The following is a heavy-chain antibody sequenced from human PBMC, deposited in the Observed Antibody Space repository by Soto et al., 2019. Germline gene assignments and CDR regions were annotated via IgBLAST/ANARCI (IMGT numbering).Heavy chain of an antibody. CDR1: GGSIGSGGYY. J-gene: IGHJ6*02. CDR2: IYYSGST. V-gene: IGHV4-31*03. Sequence: PSETLSLTCTVSGGSIGSGGYYWSWIRQHPGKGLEWIGCIYYSGSTYYNPSLKSRVTISVDTSKNQFSLKLSSVTAADTAVYYCARDYGGATGYYYYGMDVWGQGTTVTVSS. CDR3: ARDYGGATGYYYYGMDV. D-gene: IGHD1-26*01.